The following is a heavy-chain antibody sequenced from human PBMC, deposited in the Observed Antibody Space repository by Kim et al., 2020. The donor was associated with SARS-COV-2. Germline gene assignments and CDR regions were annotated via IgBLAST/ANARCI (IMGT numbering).Heavy chain of an antibody. CDR1: ELTFSDYY. V-gene: IGHV3-11*01. CDR2: ISSGGSSI. CDR3: ATYGRSCSPYYPYYYMDV. D-gene: IGHD6-13*01. Sequence: GGSLRLSCAASELTFSDYYMYWIRQAPGKGLEWISYISSGGSSIYYADSVKGRFTISRDNAKNSLYPQMDSLRAEDTAVYYCATYGRSCSPYYPYYYMDVWGKGTTVTVSS. J-gene: IGHJ6*03.